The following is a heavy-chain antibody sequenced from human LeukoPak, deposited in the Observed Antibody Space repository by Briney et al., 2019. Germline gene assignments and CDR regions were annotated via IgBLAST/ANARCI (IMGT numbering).Heavy chain of an antibody. Sequence: SETLSLTCTVSGGSISSYYWSWIRQPPGKGLEWIGYNYYSGSTNYNPSLKSRVTISVDTSKNQFSLKLSSVTAADTAVYYCARGRGVGATHSGLYFDYWGQGTLVTVSS. D-gene: IGHD1-26*01. J-gene: IGHJ4*02. V-gene: IGHV4-59*01. CDR3: ARGRGVGATHSGLYFDY. CDR1: GGSISSYY. CDR2: NYYSGST.